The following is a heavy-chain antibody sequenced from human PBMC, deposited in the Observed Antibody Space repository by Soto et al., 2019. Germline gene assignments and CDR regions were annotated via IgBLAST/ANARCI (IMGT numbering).Heavy chain of an antibody. V-gene: IGHV1-69*19. CDR1: GGTFNTYA. CDR2: ISPMFGVA. CDR3: AREVQVHGPGFVY. J-gene: IGHJ4*02. D-gene: IGHD2-15*01. Sequence: QVQLVQSGAEMKKPGSSVKVSCQSSGGTFNTYAMNWVRQAPGQGPEWMGDISPMFGVANYAPKFQGRVTITEGEATGTSYSQLSSLASGDTALYFCAREVQVHGPGFVYWGQGPLVTVSS.